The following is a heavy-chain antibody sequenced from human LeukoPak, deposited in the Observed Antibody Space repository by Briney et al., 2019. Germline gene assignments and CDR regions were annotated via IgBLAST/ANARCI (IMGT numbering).Heavy chain of an antibody. Sequence: GGSLRLSCAASGFTFDSYSMNWVRQAPGKGLEWVSSISSSSSSIYYADSVKGRFTISRDNAKNSLYLQMNNLRAEDTAVYYCARDPGYSSSWRGGYNWFDPWGQGTLVTVSS. CDR2: ISSSSSSI. V-gene: IGHV3-21*01. CDR1: GFTFDSYS. CDR3: ARDPGYSSSWRGGYNWFDP. D-gene: IGHD6-13*01. J-gene: IGHJ5*02.